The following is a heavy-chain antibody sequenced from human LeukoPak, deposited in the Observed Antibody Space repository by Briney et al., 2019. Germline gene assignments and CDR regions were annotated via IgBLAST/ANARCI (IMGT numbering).Heavy chain of an antibody. CDR3: ARELLRDPSPWFDP. J-gene: IGHJ5*02. Sequence: ASVKVSCKASGYTFTSYGISWVRQAPGQGLEWMGWISAYNGNTNYAQKLQGRVTMTTDTSTSTAYMELRSLRSGDTAVYYCARELLRDPSPWFDPWGQGTLVTVSS. CDR2: ISAYNGNT. CDR1: GYTFTSYG. V-gene: IGHV1-18*01. D-gene: IGHD2-15*01.